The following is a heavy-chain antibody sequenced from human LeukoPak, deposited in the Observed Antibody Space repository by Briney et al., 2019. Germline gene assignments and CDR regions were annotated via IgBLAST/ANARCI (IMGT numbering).Heavy chain of an antibody. J-gene: IGHJ3*02. CDR3: ARLDVDTALVWAFDI. V-gene: IGHV4-59*08. CDR1: GGSISSYY. D-gene: IGHD5-18*01. CDR2: IYYSGST. Sequence: SETLSLTCTVSGGSISSYYWSWIRQPPGKGLEWIGYIYYSGSTNYNPSLKSRVAISVDTSKNQFSLKLSSVTAADTAVYYCARLDVDTALVWAFDIWGQGTMVTVSS.